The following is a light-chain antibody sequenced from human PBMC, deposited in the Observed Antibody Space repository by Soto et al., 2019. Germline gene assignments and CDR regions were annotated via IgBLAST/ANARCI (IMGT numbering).Light chain of an antibody. V-gene: IGKV3-11*01. CDR3: QQRSNSPPFT. Sequence: EIVLTQSPATLSLSPGERVILSCRASQSISSSLAWYQQKPGQTPRLLIYDASSRAPGIPARFSGSGSGTDFTLTIPSLEPEDVAVYFCQQRSNSPPFTFGPGTKVNLK. CDR2: DAS. CDR1: QSISSS. J-gene: IGKJ3*01.